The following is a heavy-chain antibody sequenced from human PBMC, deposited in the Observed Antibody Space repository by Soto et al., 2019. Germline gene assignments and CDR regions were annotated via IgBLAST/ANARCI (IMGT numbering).Heavy chain of an antibody. CDR2: FFFGGRT. CDR3: TTLASTHFDS. Sequence: VQLQESGPGLLKPSETLSLTCTVSGGSISSPSYNWGWVRQPPGKGPEWIGSFFFGGRTHYNPSLKCRLSISVDTARSQVSLVLTSVTAADTAVYYCTTLASTHFDSWGRGALGTVSS. CDR1: GGSISSPSYN. J-gene: IGHJ4*02. V-gene: IGHV4-39*01. D-gene: IGHD1-1*01.